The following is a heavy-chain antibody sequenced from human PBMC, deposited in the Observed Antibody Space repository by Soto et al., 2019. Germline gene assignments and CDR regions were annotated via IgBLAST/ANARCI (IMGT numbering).Heavy chain of an antibody. D-gene: IGHD6-19*01. CDR2: ISAYDGNT. J-gene: IGHJ6*03. CDR1: GYTFTSYG. V-gene: IGHV1-18*01. Sequence: QVQLVQSGAEVKKPGASVKVSCKASGYTFTSYGISWVRQAPGQGLEWMGWISAYDGNTNYAQKLQGRGTMTTDTSTSTASRELRSLRSDDTAVYYCARGSARIAVAGTDYYYYYMDVWGKGTTVTVSS. CDR3: ARGSARIAVAGTDYYYYYMDV.